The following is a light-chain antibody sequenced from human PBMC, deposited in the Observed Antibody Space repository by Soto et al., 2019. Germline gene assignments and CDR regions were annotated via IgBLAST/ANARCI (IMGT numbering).Light chain of an antibody. Sequence: IVMTQSPAPLSVSPGERATLSCRASQSVSSNLAWYQQKPGQAPRLLIYGASTRATGIPARFSGSGSGTEFTLTISSLQSEDFAVYYCQQYNDWPRTFGQGTKVDI. J-gene: IGKJ1*01. V-gene: IGKV3-15*01. CDR1: QSVSSN. CDR3: QQYNDWPRT. CDR2: GAS.